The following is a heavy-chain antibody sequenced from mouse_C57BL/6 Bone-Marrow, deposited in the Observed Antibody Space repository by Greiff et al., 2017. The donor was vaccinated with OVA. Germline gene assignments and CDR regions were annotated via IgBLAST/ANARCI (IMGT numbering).Heavy chain of an antibody. J-gene: IGHJ1*03. Sequence: QVQLQQPGAELVKPGASVKLSCKASGYTFTSYWMHWVKQRPGQGLEWIGMIHPNSGSTNYNEKFKSKATLTVDKSSSTAYMQLSSLTSEDSAVYYCARDLYGSSYGWYFDVWGTGTTVTVSS. CDR3: ARDLYGSSYGWYFDV. CDR2: IHPNSGST. V-gene: IGHV1-64*01. CDR1: GYTFTSYW. D-gene: IGHD1-1*01.